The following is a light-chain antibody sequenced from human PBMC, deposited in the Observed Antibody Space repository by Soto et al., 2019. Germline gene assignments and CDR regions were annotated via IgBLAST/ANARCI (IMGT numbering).Light chain of an antibody. V-gene: IGKV3-15*01. Sequence: EIVMTQSPATLSVSPGERATLPCRASQSVSSNLAWYQQKPGQAPRLLIYGASTRTTGIPARFSGSGSGTEFTPPFSSLESEEFAVDDCQQYNNWPRGMDTFGQGTKLEIK. CDR1: QSVSSN. J-gene: IGKJ2*01. CDR2: GAS. CDR3: QQYNNWPRGMDT.